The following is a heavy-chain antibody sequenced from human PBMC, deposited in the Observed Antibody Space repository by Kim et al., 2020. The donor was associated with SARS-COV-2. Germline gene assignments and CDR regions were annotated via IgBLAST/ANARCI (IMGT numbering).Heavy chain of an antibody. J-gene: IGHJ4*02. CDR2: IYYSGST. Sequence: SETLSLTCTVSGGSISSSSYYWGWIRQSPGKGLEWIGSIYYSGSTYYNPSLKNRVTISVDTSKNQFSLKLSSVTAADTAVYYCARHKLYWQIFDYWGQGTLVTVSS. CDR3: ARHKLYWQIFDY. V-gene: IGHV4-39*01. D-gene: IGHD2-15*01. CDR1: GGSISSSSYY.